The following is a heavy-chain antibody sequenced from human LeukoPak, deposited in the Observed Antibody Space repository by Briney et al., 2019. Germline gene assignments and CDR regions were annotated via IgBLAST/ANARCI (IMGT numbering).Heavy chain of an antibody. V-gene: IGHV3-30*01. CDR2: ISYDGSNK. CDR1: GFTFSSYA. Sequence: PGGSLRLSCAASGFTFSSYAMHWVRQAPGKGLEWVAVISYDGSNKYYADSVKGRFTISRDNSKNTLYLQMNSLRAEDTAVYYCASSFGHSSSAEDWGQGTLVTVSS. D-gene: IGHD6-6*01. CDR3: ASSFGHSSSAED. J-gene: IGHJ4*02.